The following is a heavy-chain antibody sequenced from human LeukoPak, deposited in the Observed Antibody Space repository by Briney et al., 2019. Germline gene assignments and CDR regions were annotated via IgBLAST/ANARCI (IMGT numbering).Heavy chain of an antibody. J-gene: IGHJ6*02. CDR1: GGTFSSYA. Sequence: GSSVKVSCKASGGTFSSYAIIWVRQAPGQGLEWMGRIIPIFGIANYAQKFQGRVTITADKTTSTAYMELSSLRSEDTAVYYCARDPHIVVVTADYYGMDVGGQGTTVTVSS. V-gene: IGHV1-69*04. CDR3: ARDPHIVVVTADYYGMDV. CDR2: IIPIFGIA. D-gene: IGHD2-21*02.